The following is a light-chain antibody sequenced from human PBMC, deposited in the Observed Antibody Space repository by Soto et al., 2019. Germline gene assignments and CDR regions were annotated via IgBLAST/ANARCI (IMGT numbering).Light chain of an antibody. CDR1: QTIRSY. V-gene: IGKV1-39*01. CDR3: QQSDSTPVFT. Sequence: GDRVTITCRASQTIRSYLNWYQHKPGQAPRLLIYGASSLQSGVPSRFSGSGSGTDFTLTISSLQPEDFATDYCQQSDSTPVFTFGPGTKVEVK. J-gene: IGKJ3*01. CDR2: GAS.